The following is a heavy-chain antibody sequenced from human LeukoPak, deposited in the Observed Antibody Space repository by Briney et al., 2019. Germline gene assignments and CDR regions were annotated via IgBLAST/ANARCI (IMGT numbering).Heavy chain of an antibody. CDR3: ARGWDSDTATDAFDI. CDR2: ISSSSSYI. D-gene: IGHD5-18*01. CDR1: GFTFSSYS. V-gene: IGHV3-21*01. J-gene: IGHJ3*02. Sequence: GGSLRLSCAASGFTFSSYSMNWVRQAPGKGLEWVSSISSSSSYIYYADSVKGRFTISRDNAKNSLYLQMNSLRAEDTAVYYCARGWDSDTATDAFDIWGQGTMVTVPS.